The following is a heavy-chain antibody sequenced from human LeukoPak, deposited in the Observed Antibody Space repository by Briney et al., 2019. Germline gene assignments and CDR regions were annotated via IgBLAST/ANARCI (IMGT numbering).Heavy chain of an antibody. V-gene: IGHV3-21*04. CDR3: ARRAGAYSHPYDY. CDR2: ISSSSSYI. D-gene: IGHD4/OR15-4a*01. Sequence: GGSLRLSCAASGFTFSSYSMNWVRQAPGKGLEWASSISSSSSYIYYADSVKGRFTISRDNSKNTLYLQMNSLRAEDTAVYYCARRAGAYSHPYDYWGQGTLVTVSS. CDR1: GFTFSSYS. J-gene: IGHJ4*02.